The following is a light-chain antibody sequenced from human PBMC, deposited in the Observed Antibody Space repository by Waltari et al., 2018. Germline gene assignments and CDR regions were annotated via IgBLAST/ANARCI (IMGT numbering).Light chain of an antibody. CDR2: GAS. CDR1: QSVRSS. V-gene: IGKV3D-15*01. J-gene: IGKJ2*01. CDR3: QQYNNWPPYT. Sequence: EVVMTQYPATLAVSPGERATLSCRASQSVRSSLARYQQKPGQAPRLLRYGASTRATGIPDRFSGSGSGTEFTLTISSLQSEDFAIYYCQQYNNWPPYTFGQGTKLEIK.